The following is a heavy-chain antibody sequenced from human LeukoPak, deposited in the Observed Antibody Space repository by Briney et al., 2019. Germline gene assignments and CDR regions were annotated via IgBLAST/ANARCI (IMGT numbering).Heavy chain of an antibody. J-gene: IGHJ5*02. Sequence: PSETLSLTCTVSGGSISSYCWSWIRQPPGKGLEWIGYIYYSGSTYYNPSLKSRVTISVDTSKNQFSLKLSSVTAADTAVYYCARGEWQDNWFDPWGQGTLVTVSS. CDR2: IYYSGST. V-gene: IGHV4-59*06. D-gene: IGHD3-3*01. CDR1: GGSISSYC. CDR3: ARGEWQDNWFDP.